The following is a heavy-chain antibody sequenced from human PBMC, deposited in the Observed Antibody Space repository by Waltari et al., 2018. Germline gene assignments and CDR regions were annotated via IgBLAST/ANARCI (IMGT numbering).Heavy chain of an antibody. CDR2: VDPIDSSA. Sequence: EVQLVQSGAEVKQPGESLMISCKGSGYTFPDSSITWVRQRPGGGREWMGSVDPIDSSAKTRPSFQGHVTIAADKSINSAYLQWTALKASDTAMYYCARVRGPGAFDVWGRGTMVIASS. CDR1: GYTFPDSS. V-gene: IGHV5-10-1*03. J-gene: IGHJ3*01. D-gene: IGHD7-27*01. CDR3: ARVRGPGAFDV.